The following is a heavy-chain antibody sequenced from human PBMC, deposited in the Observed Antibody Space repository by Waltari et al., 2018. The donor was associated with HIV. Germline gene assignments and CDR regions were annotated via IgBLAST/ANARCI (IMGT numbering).Heavy chain of an antibody. CDR1: GFSVSNHW. CDR2: LNSDGSSR. D-gene: IGHD2-15*01. V-gene: IGHV3-74*01. J-gene: IGHJ4*02. CDR3: ARASHYIEFSTFDGDYYFDV. Sequence: VQLVESGGGSIKTGGSLRLSCTASGFSVSNHWSDWGRQGPGKGLVWVARLNSDGSSRNYADAVKGRFVISRDNARNTVYLQLNSLRVEDTAMYFCARASHYIEFSTFDGDYYFDVWGRGTRVAVSS.